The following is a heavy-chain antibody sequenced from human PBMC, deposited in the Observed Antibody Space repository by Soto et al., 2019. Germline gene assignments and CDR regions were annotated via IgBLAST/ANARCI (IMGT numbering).Heavy chain of an antibody. CDR2: IHYNGDT. D-gene: IGHD3-22*01. J-gene: IGHJ5*02. CDR1: GGSVSSESYF. V-gene: IGHV4-61*01. Sequence: SETLSLTCTVSGGSVSSESYFWSWIRQPPGKGLEWIGYIHYNGDTNYKPSLKSRVAISVDSSKNQFSLKLNSVTAADTAVYYCASGPDSYDISGYFEPWGQGTLVTVSS. CDR3: ASGPDSYDISGYFEP.